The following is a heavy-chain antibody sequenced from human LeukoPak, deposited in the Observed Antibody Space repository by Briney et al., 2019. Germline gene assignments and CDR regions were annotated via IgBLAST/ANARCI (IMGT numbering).Heavy chain of an antibody. CDR2: ISDSGGRT. CDR1: TFTFSTYA. CDR3: AKDRGSIRYRFDY. J-gene: IGHJ4*02. Sequence: PGGSLRPSCAPSTFTFSTYAMSWVRHAPEKGREWDSGISDSGGRTYYADFVTGRFTISRDPSAHTTYLQTNSLRAADPAVNYCAKDRGSIRYRFDYRVQATHVTVCS. D-gene: IGHD3-16*02. V-gene: IGHV3-23*01.